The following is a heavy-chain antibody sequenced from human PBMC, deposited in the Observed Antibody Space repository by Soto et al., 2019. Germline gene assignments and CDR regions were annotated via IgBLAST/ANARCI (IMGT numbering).Heavy chain of an antibody. Sequence: ASVKVSCKASGYTFTGYYIHWVRQAPGQGLEWMGWINPYTGGRNYAQKFQGSVTMTRDTSIGTAYMELSRLRSNDTAVYYCARGKGNINEYSDSSTRLMDFWGQGTTVPVAS. CDR1: GYTFTGYY. D-gene: IGHD5-12*01. CDR3: ARGKGNINEYSDSSTRLMDF. V-gene: IGHV1-2*04. J-gene: IGHJ6*02. CDR2: INPYTGGR.